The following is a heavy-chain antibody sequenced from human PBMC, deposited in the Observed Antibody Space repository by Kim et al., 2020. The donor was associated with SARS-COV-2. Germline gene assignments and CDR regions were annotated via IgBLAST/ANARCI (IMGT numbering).Heavy chain of an antibody. D-gene: IGHD3-10*01. V-gene: IGHV1-18*04. CDR2: ISAYNGNT. J-gene: IGHJ6*02. CDR1: GYTFTSYG. Sequence: ASVKVSCKASGYTFTSYGISWVRQAPGQGLEWMGWISAYNGNTNYAQKLQGRVTMTTDTSTSTAYMELRSLRSDDTAVYYCASSRGYGSGSYWYYYGMDVWGQGTTVTVS. CDR3: ASSRGYGSGSYWYYYGMDV.